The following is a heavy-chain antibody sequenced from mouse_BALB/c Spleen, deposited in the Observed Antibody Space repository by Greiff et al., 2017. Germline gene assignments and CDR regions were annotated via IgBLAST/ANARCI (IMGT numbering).Heavy chain of an antibody. D-gene: IGHD2-10*02. V-gene: IGHV1-77*01. CDR1: GYTFTDYV. CDR3: ARKYGNSYWYFDV. CDR2: IYPGSGST. Sequence: VKLQESGPELVKPGASVKMSCKASGYTFTDYVISWVKQRTGQGLEWIGEIYPGSGSTYYNEKFKGKATLTADKSSNTAYMQLSSLTSEDSAVYFCARKYGNSYWYFDVWGAGTTVTVSS. J-gene: IGHJ1*01.